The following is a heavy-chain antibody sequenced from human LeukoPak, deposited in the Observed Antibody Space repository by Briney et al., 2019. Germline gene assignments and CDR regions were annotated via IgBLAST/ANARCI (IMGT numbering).Heavy chain of an antibody. J-gene: IGHJ4*02. D-gene: IGHD3-9*01. CDR1: GYTFTSYD. CDR2: MNPNSGNT. CDR3: ARAARHAALRYFDWLLYPHEPPDY. Sequence: ASVKVSCKASGYTFTSYDINWVRQATGQGLEWMGWMNPNSGNTGYAQKFQGRVTMTRNTSISTAYMELSSLRSEDTAVYYCARAARHAALRYFDWLLYPHEPPDYWGQGTLVTVSS. V-gene: IGHV1-8*01.